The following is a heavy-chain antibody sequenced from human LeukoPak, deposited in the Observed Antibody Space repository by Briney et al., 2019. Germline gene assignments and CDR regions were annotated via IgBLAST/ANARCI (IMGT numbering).Heavy chain of an antibody. D-gene: IGHD7-27*01. Sequence: GGSLRLSCAASGFTFSSYTMTWVRQAPGKGLEWVSVIFSDGTTYYTDSVKGRFTISRDNSKNTLYLQLNSLRAEDTAVYYCAKTGGPWDWGQGTLVTVSS. CDR2: IFSDGTT. J-gene: IGHJ4*02. CDR1: GFTFSSYT. V-gene: IGHV3-53*01. CDR3: AKTGGPWD.